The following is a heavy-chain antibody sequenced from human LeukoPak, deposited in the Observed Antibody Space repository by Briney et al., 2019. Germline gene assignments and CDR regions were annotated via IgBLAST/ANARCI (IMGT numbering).Heavy chain of an antibody. V-gene: IGHV3-53*01. CDR2: IYSGGST. Sequence: GGSLRLSCAASGFTVSSNYMSWVRQAPGKGREWVSVIYSGGSTYYADSVKGRFTISRDNSKNTLYLQMNSLRAEDTAVYYCASRKGTTVTADYYYYYMDVWGKGTTVTVSS. CDR3: ASRKGTTVTADYYYYYMDV. D-gene: IGHD4-17*01. CDR1: GFTVSSNY. J-gene: IGHJ6*03.